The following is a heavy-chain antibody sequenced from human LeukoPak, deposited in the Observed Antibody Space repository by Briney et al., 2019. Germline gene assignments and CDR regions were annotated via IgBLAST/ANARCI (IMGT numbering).Heavy chain of an antibody. CDR2: ISAYNGNT. J-gene: IGHJ4*02. D-gene: IGHD3-22*01. CDR3: ARDSGDSSGYYYFDY. V-gene: IGHV1-18*01. Sequence: ASVKVSCKASGYTFTSYGISWVRQAPGQGLEWMGWISAYNGNTNYAQKLRGRVTMTTDTSTSTAYMELRSLRSDDTAVYYCARDSGDSSGYYYFDYWGQGTLVTVSS. CDR1: GYTFTSYG.